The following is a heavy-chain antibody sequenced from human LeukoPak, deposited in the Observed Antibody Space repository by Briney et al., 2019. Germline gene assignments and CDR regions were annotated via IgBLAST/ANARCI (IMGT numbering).Heavy chain of an antibody. D-gene: IGHD5-12*01. CDR2: IYYSGST. CDR1: GGSISSGDYY. CDR3: ASLSGYATTFDI. Sequence: SETLSLTCTVSGGSISSGDYYWSWIRQPPGKGLEWIGYIYYSGSTYYNPSLKSRVTISVDTSKNQFSLKLSSVTAADTAVDYCASLSGYATTFDIWSQGTMVTVSS. J-gene: IGHJ3*02. V-gene: IGHV4-30-4*01.